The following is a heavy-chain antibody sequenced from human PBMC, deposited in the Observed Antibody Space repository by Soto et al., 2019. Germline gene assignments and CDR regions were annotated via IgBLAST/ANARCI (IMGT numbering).Heavy chain of an antibody. CDR2: ISSGGAGT. Sequence: GGSLRLSCAASGFTFSTYDMSWVRQAPGKGLEWVSAISSGGAGTYYADSVKGRFTISRDNSKNTLYLQVDRLRAEDTAVYYCANWARYCSGGRCSGNYFDYWGRGTLVTVSS. V-gene: IGHV3-23*01. J-gene: IGHJ4*02. CDR3: ANWARYCSGGRCSGNYFDY. D-gene: IGHD2-15*01. CDR1: GFTFSTYD.